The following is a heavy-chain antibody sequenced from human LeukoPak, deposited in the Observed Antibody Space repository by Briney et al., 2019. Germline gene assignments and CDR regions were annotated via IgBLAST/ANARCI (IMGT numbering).Heavy chain of an antibody. D-gene: IGHD3/OR15-3a*01. CDR1: GGTLSSYA. CDR2: IIPILGIA. Sequence: SVKVSCKASGGTLSSYAISWVRQAPGQGLEWMGRIIPILGIAKYAQKFQGRVTITADKSTSTAYMELSSLRSEDTAVYYCAREGLDGSTQIYYYGMDVWGQGTTVTVSS. CDR3: AREGLDGSTQIYYYGMDV. V-gene: IGHV1-69*04. J-gene: IGHJ6*02.